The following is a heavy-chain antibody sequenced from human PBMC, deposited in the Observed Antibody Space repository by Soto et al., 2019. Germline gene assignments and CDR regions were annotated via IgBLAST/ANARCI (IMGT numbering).Heavy chain of an antibody. V-gene: IGHV3-23*01. CDR2: VIASGDNS. CDR3: AKGVPAAFSPQLAAFDI. J-gene: IGHJ3*02. CDR1: GFPFSSYA. Sequence: GGSLRLSCAASGFPFSSYAMSWVRQAPGKGLEWVSTVIASGDNSYYADSVKGRFTISRDNSRNTLYLQMNSLRAEDTALYYCAKGVPAAFSPQLAAFDIWGQGTMVTVSS. D-gene: IGHD2-2*01.